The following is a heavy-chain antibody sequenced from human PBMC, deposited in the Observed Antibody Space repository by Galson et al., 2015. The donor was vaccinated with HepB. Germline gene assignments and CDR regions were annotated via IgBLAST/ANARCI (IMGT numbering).Heavy chain of an antibody. CDR3: ARGKVRGVMGDAFDI. J-gene: IGHJ3*02. V-gene: IGHV6-1*01. Sequence: CAISGDSVSSNSAAWNWIRQSPSRGLEWLGRTYYRSKWYSDYAVSVKSRITINPDTSKNQFSLQLNSVTPEDTAVYYCARGKVRGVMGDAFDIWGQGTMVTVSS. CDR2: TYYRSKWYS. CDR1: GDSVSSNSAA. D-gene: IGHD3-10*01.